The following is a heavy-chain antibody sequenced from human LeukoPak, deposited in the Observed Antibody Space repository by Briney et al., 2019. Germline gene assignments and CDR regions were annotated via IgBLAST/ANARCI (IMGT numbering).Heavy chain of an antibody. J-gene: IGHJ4*02. V-gene: IGHV1-18*01. CDR1: GYTFTSLG. D-gene: IGHD1-1*01. Sequence: SSVKVSCKASGYTFTSLGVSWVRQAPGQGLEWMGWVSAYNGNIQYAQKLQGRVTMTTDISTSTAYMDLRSLRSDDTAVYYCVRDLGTLERMIFSDYWGQGTLVTVSS. CDR2: VSAYNGNI. CDR3: VRDLGTLERMIFSDY.